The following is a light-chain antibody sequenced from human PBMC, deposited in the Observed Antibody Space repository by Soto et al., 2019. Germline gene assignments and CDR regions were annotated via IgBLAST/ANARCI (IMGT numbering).Light chain of an antibody. CDR2: DAS. J-gene: IGKJ5*01. CDR3: QQYGSSPIT. Sequence: EIVLTHSPATLSFSPGERATLSCGASADVSSSYVAWYQQKSGLAPRLLIHDASSRATGIPDRFSGSKSGTDFTLTIRRLEPEDAGVYYCQQYGSSPITFGQGTRLEI. CDR1: ADVSSSY. V-gene: IGKV3D-20*01.